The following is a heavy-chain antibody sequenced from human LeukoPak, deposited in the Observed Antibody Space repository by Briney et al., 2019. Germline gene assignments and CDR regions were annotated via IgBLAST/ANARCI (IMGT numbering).Heavy chain of an antibody. CDR3: AKDLVMTTVVRGENWFDP. J-gene: IGHJ5*02. Sequence: GGSLRLSCAASGFTFSSYAMSWVRQAPGKGLEWVSAISGSGGSTYYADSVKGRFTISRDNSKSTLYLQMNSLRAEDTAVYYCAKDLVMTTVVRGENWFDPWGQGTLVTVSS. CDR2: ISGSGGST. V-gene: IGHV3-23*01. CDR1: GFTFSSYA. D-gene: IGHD4-23*01.